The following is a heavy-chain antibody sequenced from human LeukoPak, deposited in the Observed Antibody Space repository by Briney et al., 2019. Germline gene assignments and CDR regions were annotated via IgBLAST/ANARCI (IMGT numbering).Heavy chain of an antibody. CDR1: GYTFIDYY. Sequence: GASVKVSCKTSGYTFIDYYIHWVRQAPGQGLEWVGWINPNNGDTTYTEKFQGRVTMTRDTSISTAYMELTSLRSDDTAVYYCVKGDYYGSGTIIVLWGQGTPVTVSS. V-gene: IGHV1-2*02. CDR2: INPNNGDT. CDR3: VKGDYYGSGTIIVL. D-gene: IGHD3-10*01. J-gene: IGHJ4*02.